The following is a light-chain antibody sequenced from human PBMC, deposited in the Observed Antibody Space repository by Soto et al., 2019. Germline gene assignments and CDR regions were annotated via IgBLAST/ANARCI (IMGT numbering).Light chain of an antibody. J-gene: IGKJ3*01. CDR3: QQRFT. Sequence: EIVLTQSPATLSLSPGERATLSCRASQGVSSYLAWYQQKPGQAPRLLIYGASNRVTRATGIPARFSGSGSGTDFTLTISSLEPEDFAVYYCQQRFTFGPGTRVDVK. CDR1: QGVSSY. V-gene: IGKV3-11*01. CDR2: GAS.